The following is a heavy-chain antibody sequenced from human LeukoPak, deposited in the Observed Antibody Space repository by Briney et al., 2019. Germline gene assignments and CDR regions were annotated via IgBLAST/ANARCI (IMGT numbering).Heavy chain of an antibody. J-gene: IGHJ5*02. CDR1: GFTFSSYA. D-gene: IGHD3-22*01. Sequence: GGSLRLSCAASGFTFSSYAMSWVRQAPGKGLEWVSAISGSGGSTYYADSVNGRFTISRDNSKNTLYLQMNSLRAEDTAVYYCAKLSDDSSRFDPWGQGTLVTVSS. CDR3: AKLSDDSSRFDP. CDR2: ISGSGGST. V-gene: IGHV3-23*01.